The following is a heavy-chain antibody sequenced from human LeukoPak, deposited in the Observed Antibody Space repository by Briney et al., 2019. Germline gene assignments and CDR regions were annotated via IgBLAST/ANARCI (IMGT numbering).Heavy chain of an antibody. D-gene: IGHD5-12*01. Sequence: SQTLSLTCTVSGGSISSGGYYWSWIRQHPGKGLEWIGYIYYSGSTYYNPSLKSRVTISVDTSKNQFSLKLSSVTAADTAVYYCARDIGHSGYPRLGVDAFDIWGQGTMVTVSS. J-gene: IGHJ3*02. V-gene: IGHV4-31*03. CDR3: ARDIGHSGYPRLGVDAFDI. CDR1: GGSISSGGYY. CDR2: IYYSGST.